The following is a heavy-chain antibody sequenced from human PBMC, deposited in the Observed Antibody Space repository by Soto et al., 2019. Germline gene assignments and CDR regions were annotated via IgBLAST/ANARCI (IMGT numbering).Heavy chain of an antibody. V-gene: IGHV1-46*01. CDR1: GYTFTNYY. J-gene: IGHJ4*02. CDR2: INPSGGNT. CDR3: GRGLYNPLDY. D-gene: IGHD1-20*01. Sequence: GASVKVSCKASGYTFTNYYIHWVRQAPGQGLEWMGRINPSGGNTSYAQKFQGRVTITRDTSASTAYMELSSLRSEDTAVYYCGRGLYNPLDYWGQGTLVTVS.